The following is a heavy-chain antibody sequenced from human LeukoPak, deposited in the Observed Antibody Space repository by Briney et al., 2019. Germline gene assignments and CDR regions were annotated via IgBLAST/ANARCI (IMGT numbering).Heavy chain of an antibody. V-gene: IGHV4-38-2*02. Sequence: SETLSLTCTVSGYSISSGYYWGWIRQPPGKGLEWIGSIYHSGSTYYNPSLKSRVTISVDTSKNQFSLKLSSVTAADTAVYYCARVALYDSSGYDFDYWGQGTLVTVSS. CDR2: IYHSGST. J-gene: IGHJ4*02. CDR3: ARVALYDSSGYDFDY. CDR1: GYSISSGYY. D-gene: IGHD3-22*01.